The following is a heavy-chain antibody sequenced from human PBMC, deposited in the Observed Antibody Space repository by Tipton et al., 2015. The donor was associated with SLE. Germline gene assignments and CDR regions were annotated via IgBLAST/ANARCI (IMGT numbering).Heavy chain of an antibody. CDR2: IYHSGRT. V-gene: IGHV4-38-2*01. Sequence: TLSLTCAVSGDSIISNNYWSWVRQPPGKGPEWIGSIYHSGRTYSNPSLKSRVTISVDTSKNQFSLKLCSVTAADTAVYYCARRVRGGWYDYWGQGTLVTVSS. J-gene: IGHJ4*02. D-gene: IGHD6-19*01. CDR3: ARRVRGGWYDY. CDR1: GDSIISNNY.